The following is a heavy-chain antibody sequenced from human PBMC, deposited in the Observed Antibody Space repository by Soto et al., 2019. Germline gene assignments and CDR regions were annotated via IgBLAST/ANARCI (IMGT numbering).Heavy chain of an antibody. CDR2: INHSGST. CDR3: ARGRKEWADYSLSFDYYGLDV. D-gene: IGHD4-4*01. CDR1: GGSFSGYY. J-gene: IGHJ6*02. Sequence: KTSETLSLTCAVYGGSFSGYYWSWIRQSPGEGLEWIGEINHSGSTNYNPSLKSRVTISVDTSKNQFSLRLRSATAADTAVYYCARGRKEWADYSLSFDYYGLDVWGQGTMVTVSS. V-gene: IGHV4-34*01.